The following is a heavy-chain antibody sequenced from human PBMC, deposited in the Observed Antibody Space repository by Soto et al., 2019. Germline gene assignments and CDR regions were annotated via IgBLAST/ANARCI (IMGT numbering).Heavy chain of an antibody. CDR1: GGTFSSYA. V-gene: IGHV1-69*01. J-gene: IGHJ1*01. CDR3: ARVHFTWGAIPSVEYFQH. D-gene: IGHD2-21*01. Sequence: QVQLVQSGAEVKKPGSSVKVSCKASGGTFSSYAISWVRQAPGQGREWMGGIIPIFGTANYAQKFQGRVTITADESTSTAYMELSSLRSEDTAVYYCARVHFTWGAIPSVEYFQHWGQGTLVTVSS. CDR2: IIPIFGTA.